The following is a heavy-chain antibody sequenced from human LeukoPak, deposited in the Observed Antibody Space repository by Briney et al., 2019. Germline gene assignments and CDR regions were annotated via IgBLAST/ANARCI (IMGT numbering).Heavy chain of an antibody. CDR1: GGSISSSSYY. J-gene: IGHJ4*02. V-gene: IGHV4-39*01. D-gene: IGHD1/OR15-1a*01. CDR3: ARWGNNYFDH. Sequence: SETLSLTCTVSGGSISSSSYYWGWIRQPPGKGLEWIGNIYYSGITYYNPSLKSRVTISVDPSKNQLSLKLSSVTAADTAVYYCARWGNNYFDHWGQGTLVTVSS. CDR2: IYYSGIT.